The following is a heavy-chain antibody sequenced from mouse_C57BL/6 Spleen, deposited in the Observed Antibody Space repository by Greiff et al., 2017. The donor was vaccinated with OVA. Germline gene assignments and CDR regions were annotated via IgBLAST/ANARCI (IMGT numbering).Heavy chain of an antibody. J-gene: IGHJ1*03. V-gene: IGHV1-72*01. D-gene: IGHD2-4*01. Sequence: QVQLQQPGAELVKPGASVKLSCKASGYSFTSYWMHWVKQRPGRGLKWIGRIDPNSGGTKYNEKFKSKATLTVDKPSSTAYMQLSSLTSEDSAVYYCARSFYDYDWYFDVWGTGTTVTVSS. CDR3: ARSFYDYDWYFDV. CDR1: GYSFTSYW. CDR2: IDPNSGGT.